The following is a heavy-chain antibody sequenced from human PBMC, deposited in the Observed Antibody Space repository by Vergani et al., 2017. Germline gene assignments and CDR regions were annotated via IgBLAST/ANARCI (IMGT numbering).Heavy chain of an antibody. CDR2: VNSDVSWT. CDR1: GFTFSSYW. CDR3: ARGRTGADFDY. D-gene: IGHD3/OR15-3a*01. J-gene: IGHJ4*02. Sequence: EVQLVESGGGLVQPGGSLRLSCAASGFTFSSYWMHWVRQAPGKGLVWVSRVNSDVSWTTYADSVKGGFTISRDNAKNTLYLQMNSLGADDTAVYYCARGRTGADFDYWGQGTLVTVSS. V-gene: IGHV3-74*01.